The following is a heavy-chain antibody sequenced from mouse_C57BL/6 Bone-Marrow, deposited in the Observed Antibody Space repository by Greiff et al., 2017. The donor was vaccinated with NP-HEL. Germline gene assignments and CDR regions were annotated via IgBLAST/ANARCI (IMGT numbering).Heavy chain of an antibody. CDR1: GYSITSGYY. Sequence: DVQLVESGPGLVKPSQSLSLTCSVTGYSITSGYYWNWIRQFPGNKLEWMGYISYDGSNNYNPSLKNRISITRDTSKNQFFLKLNSVTTEDTATYYCAREGITTASHWYFDVWGTGTTVTVSS. D-gene: IGHD1-1*01. J-gene: IGHJ1*03. CDR3: AREGITTASHWYFDV. V-gene: IGHV3-6*01. CDR2: ISYDGSN.